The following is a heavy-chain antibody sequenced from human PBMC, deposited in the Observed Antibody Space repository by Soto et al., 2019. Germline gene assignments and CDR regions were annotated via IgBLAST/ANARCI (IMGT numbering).Heavy chain of an antibody. V-gene: IGHV3-21*01. Sequence: TGGSLRLSCAASGFTFSSYSMNWVRQAPGKGLEWVSSISSSSSYIYYADSVKGRFTISRDNAKNSLYLQMNSLRAEDTAVYYCARDRDPPPGPPSMFDPWGQGTLVTVSS. CDR1: GFTFSSYS. CDR2: ISSSSSYI. CDR3: ARDRDPPPGPPSMFDP. J-gene: IGHJ5*02.